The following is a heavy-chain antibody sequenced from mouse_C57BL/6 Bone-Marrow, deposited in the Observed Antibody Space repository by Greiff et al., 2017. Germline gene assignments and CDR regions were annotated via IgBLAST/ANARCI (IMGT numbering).Heavy chain of an antibody. J-gene: IGHJ3*01. CDR1: GYTFTSYG. D-gene: IGHD2-4*01. CDR3: ANGLPPSY. V-gene: IGHV1-81*01. CDR2: IYPRSGNT. Sequence: VKLVESGAELARPGASVKLSCKASGYTFTSYGISWVKQRTGQGLEWSGEIYPRSGNTYYNEKFKGKATLTADKSSSTAYMELRSLTSEDSAVYFCANGLPPSYWGQGTLVTVSA.